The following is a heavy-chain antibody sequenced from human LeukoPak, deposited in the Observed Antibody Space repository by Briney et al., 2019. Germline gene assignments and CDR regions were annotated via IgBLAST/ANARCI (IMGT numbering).Heavy chain of an antibody. V-gene: IGHV3-23*01. Sequence: PGGSLRLSCAASGFTFSSSAMTWVRQAPGKGLEWVSSISATGDSTFYADSVKGRFTISRDNSKNTLYLQMNSLRAEDTAIYFCAKFTDYYTDYWGQGALVTVSS. D-gene: IGHD2-21*02. CDR2: ISATGDST. J-gene: IGHJ4*02. CDR3: AKFTDYYTDY. CDR1: GFTFSSSA.